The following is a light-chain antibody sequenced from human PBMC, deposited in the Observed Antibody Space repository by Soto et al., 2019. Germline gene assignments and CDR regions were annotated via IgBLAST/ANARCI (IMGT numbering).Light chain of an antibody. V-gene: IGKV3-20*01. CDR3: QQSFVTPRT. CDR2: GAS. Sequence: EIVLTQSPGTLSLSPGQRATLSCRASESISRDYLAWYQQRLGQAPRLLIYGASSGATGIPDRFSGSGSGTDFTLTISSLQPEDFATYYCQQSFVTPRTFGQGTKVDIK. CDR1: ESISRDY. J-gene: IGKJ1*01.